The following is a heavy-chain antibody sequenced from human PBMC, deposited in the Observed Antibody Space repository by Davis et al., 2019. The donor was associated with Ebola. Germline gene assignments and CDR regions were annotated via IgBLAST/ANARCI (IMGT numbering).Heavy chain of an antibody. CDR2: IIPILGIA. CDR1: GYTFTSYF. J-gene: IGHJ4*02. Sequence: SVKVSCKTSGYTFTSYFLHWVRQAPGQGLEWMGRIIPILGIANYAQKFQGRVTITADKSTSTAYMELSSLRSEDTAVYYCARSYYYDSSGYYLDCWGQGTLVTVSS. D-gene: IGHD3-22*01. V-gene: IGHV1-69*02. CDR3: ARSYYYDSSGYYLDC.